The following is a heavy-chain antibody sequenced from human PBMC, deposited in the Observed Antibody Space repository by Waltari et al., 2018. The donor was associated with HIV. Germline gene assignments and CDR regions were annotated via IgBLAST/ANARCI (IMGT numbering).Heavy chain of an antibody. D-gene: IGHD2-8*01. CDR2: IYDSGNT. J-gene: IGHJ4*02. CDR1: GASTRPSY. CDR3: ARAHYANGAWYLFDY. Sequence: QVHLQESGPGLVKPSETLSLTCTVSGASTRPSYWTWIRPSPGKELEWIGHIYDSGNTDYNPSLKSRVTISVDTSKNQFSLKLRSVTAADTAVYYCARAHYANGAWYLFDYWGQGTLVTVSS. V-gene: IGHV4-59*01.